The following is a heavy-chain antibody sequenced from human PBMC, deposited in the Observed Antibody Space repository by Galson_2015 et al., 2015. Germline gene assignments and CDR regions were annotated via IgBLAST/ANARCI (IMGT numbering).Heavy chain of an antibody. D-gene: IGHD3-3*01. CDR2: ISSSSSYI. CDR3: ARDYYDFWIGYSNVNYYGIDV. CDR1: GFTFSSYN. V-gene: IGHV3-21*01. Sequence: SLRLSCAASGFTFSSYNMNWVRQAPGKGLEWVSSISSSSSYIYSADSVKGRFTISRDNAKNSLYLQMNSLRAEDTAVYYCARDYYDFWIGYSNVNYYGIDVSRQGTTVTVSS. J-gene: IGHJ6*02.